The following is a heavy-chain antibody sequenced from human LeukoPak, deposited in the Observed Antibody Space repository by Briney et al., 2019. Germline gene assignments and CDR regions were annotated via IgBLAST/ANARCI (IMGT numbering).Heavy chain of an antibody. CDR2: IRYDGSNK. Sequence: GGSLRLSCAASGFTFSSYGMHWVRQAPGKGLERVAFIRYDGSNKYYADSVKGRFTISRDNSKNTLYLQMNSLRAEDTAVYYCGSSGPPGGYFDYWGQGTLVTVSS. D-gene: IGHD2-15*01. J-gene: IGHJ4*02. CDR1: GFTFSSYG. V-gene: IGHV3-30*02. CDR3: GSSGPPGGYFDY.